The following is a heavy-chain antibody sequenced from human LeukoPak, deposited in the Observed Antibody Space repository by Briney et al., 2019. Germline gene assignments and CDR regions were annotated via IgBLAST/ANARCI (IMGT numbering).Heavy chain of an antibody. CDR1: GGSISSYY. CDR2: IYYSGST. J-gene: IGHJ4*02. CDR3: SGEYNFDY. V-gene: IGHV4-59*01. D-gene: IGHD5-18*01. Sequence: SETLSLTCNVSGGSISSYYWSWIRQPPGKGLEWIGYIYYSGSTNYNPDLLRRVIISVDTSKNQLSLKLMSVTASDTAVYYCSGEYNFDYWGEGTLVTVSS.